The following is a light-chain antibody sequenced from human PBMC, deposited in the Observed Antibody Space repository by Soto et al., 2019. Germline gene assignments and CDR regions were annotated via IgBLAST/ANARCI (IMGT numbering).Light chain of an antibody. Sequence: DIKMTQSPSSLSASVGDRVTITCRASQYIGIHLNWYPTKPGKAPKLLIHAASTLQGGVPPRFSSTGAGTDCSRTINSLQPEDVETDFCQQSYSSFVTFRQGTKVDIK. CDR2: AAS. CDR1: QYIGIH. V-gene: IGKV1-39*01. J-gene: IGKJ1*01. CDR3: QQSYSSFVT.